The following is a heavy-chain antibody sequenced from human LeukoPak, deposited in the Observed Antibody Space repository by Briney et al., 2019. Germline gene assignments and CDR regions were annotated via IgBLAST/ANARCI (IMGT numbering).Heavy chain of an antibody. V-gene: IGHV3-23*01. Sequence: PGGSLRLSCAASGFTFSSYAMGWVRQAPGKGLEWVSAIGVDGVSRYYPDSVKGRFGISRDNSKNTLYLQMNSLRAEDTAIYYCAKESPGSYDMWGQETMVTVSS. CDR1: GFTFSSYA. D-gene: IGHD7-27*01. CDR3: AKESPGSYDM. J-gene: IGHJ3*02. CDR2: IGVDGVSR.